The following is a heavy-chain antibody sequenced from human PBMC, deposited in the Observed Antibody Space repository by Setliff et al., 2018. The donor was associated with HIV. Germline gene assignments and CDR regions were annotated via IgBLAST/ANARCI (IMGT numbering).Heavy chain of an antibody. J-gene: IGHJ4*02. CDR1: GFSFSTYG. D-gene: IGHD3-10*01. CDR2: ISAYTGNT. Sequence: ASVKVSCKTSGFSFSTYGFAWVRQTPGQGLEYVGWISAYTGNTRIAQKFQDRITMTTDRATNIVYMELRYLTFDDTAVYYCSRDFYPSGSYYDPLAFWGQGAVVTVSS. CDR3: SRDFYPSGSYYDPLAF. V-gene: IGHV1-18*01.